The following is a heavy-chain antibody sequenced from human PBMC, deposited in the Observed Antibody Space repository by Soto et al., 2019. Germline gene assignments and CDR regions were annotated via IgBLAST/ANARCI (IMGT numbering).Heavy chain of an antibody. CDR1: GATFTSYY. D-gene: IGHD3-3*01. CDR3: ARSSGGNFGIIIEGPNWLDP. J-gene: IGHJ5*02. Sequence: ASVKVSCKAPGATFTSYYLNWVRQAPGQGLAWMGVINPHGGSTKYAQKFQGRVTMTRERSRSTVYMELRSLRSDDTAIYYCARSSGGNFGIIIEGPNWLDPWGQGTLVTVS. V-gene: IGHV1-46*01. CDR2: INPHGGST.